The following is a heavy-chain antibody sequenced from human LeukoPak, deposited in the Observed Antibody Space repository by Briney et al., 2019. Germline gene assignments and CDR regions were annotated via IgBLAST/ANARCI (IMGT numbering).Heavy chain of an antibody. CDR3: ARDEGYCSGGSCYSNY. CDR2: ISSSSSYT. Sequence: GGSLRLSCAASGFTFSDYYMSWIRQAPGKGLEWVSYISSSSSYTNSADSVKGRYTISRDNAKNSLYLQMNSLRAEDTAVYYCARDEGYCSGGSCYSNYWGQGTLVTVSS. V-gene: IGHV3-11*06. D-gene: IGHD2-15*01. CDR1: GFTFSDYY. J-gene: IGHJ4*02.